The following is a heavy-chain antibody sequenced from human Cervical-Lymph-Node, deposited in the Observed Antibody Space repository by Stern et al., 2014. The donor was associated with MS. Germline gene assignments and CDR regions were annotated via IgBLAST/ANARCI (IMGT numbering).Heavy chain of an antibody. CDR1: GFTFSSYA. CDR3: ARSHDSYYYGSGNDY. V-gene: IGHV3-30*01. Sequence: DQLVESGGGVVQPGRSLRLSCAASGFTFSSYAMHWVRQAPGKGLEWVAGISYDGSNKYYADSVKGRFTISRDNSKNTLSLQMNSLRAEDTAIYYCARSHDSYYYGSGNDYWGQGTLVTVSS. D-gene: IGHD3-10*01. CDR2: ISYDGSNK. J-gene: IGHJ4*02.